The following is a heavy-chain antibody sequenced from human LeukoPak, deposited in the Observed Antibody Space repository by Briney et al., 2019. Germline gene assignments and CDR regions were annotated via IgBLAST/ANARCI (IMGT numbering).Heavy chain of an antibody. CDR1: GGSISTYY. D-gene: IGHD3-22*01. CDR2: IYYSGST. V-gene: IGHV4-39*01. Sequence: SETLSLTCSVSGGSISTYYWGWIRQPPGKGLEWIGSIYYSGSTYYNPSLKSRVTISVDTSKNRFSLKLSSVTAADTAVYYCARLLYYYDSSGSLRRYFDYWGQGTLVTVSS. CDR3: ARLLYYYDSSGSLRRYFDY. J-gene: IGHJ4*02.